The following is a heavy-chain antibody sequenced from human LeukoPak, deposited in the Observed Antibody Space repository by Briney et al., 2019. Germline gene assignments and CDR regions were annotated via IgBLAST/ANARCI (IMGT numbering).Heavy chain of an antibody. CDR3: ARAPSEIGGYYPEYFRH. V-gene: IGHV3-74*01. Sequence: GGSLRLSCAASGFTFSSYWMHWVRQAPGKGLVWVSRIKSDGSTNYADSVKGRFTISRDNAKNTVSLQMDSLRTEDTGVYYCARAPSEIGGYYPEYFRHWGQGTLVTVSS. D-gene: IGHD3-22*01. J-gene: IGHJ1*01. CDR1: GFTFSSYW. CDR2: IKSDGST.